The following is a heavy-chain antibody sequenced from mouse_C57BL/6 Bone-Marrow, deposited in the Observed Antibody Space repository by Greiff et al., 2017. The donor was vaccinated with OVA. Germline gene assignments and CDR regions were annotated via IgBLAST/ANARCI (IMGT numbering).Heavy chain of an antibody. D-gene: IGHD2-3*01. CDR2: ISSGGSYT. Sequence: GKLVESGGDLVKPGGSLKLSCAASGFTFSSYGMSWVRQTPDKRLEWVATISSGGSYTYYPDSVKGRFTISRDNAKNTLYLQMSSLKSEDTAMYYCARRDGYYWFAYWGQGTLVTVSA. CDR1: GFTFSSYG. J-gene: IGHJ3*01. CDR3: ARRDGYYWFAY. V-gene: IGHV5-6*02.